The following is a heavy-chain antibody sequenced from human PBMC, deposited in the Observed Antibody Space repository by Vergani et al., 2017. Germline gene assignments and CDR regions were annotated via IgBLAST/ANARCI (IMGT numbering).Heavy chain of an antibody. J-gene: IGHJ3*02. CDR3: ASTESLVLGGFYDAFDI. V-gene: IGHV3-48*01. CDR2: ISSSSSTI. D-gene: IGHD6-6*01. CDR1: GFTFSSYS. Sequence: TASGFTFSSYSMNWVRQAPGKGLEWVSYISSSSSTIYYADSVKGRFTISRDNAKNSLYLQMNSLRSEDTAVYYCASTESLVLGGFYDAFDIWGQGTMVTVSS.